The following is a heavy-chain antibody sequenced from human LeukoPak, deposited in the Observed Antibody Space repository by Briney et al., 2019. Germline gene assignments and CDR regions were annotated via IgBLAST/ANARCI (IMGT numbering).Heavy chain of an antibody. CDR2: ISGDGATT. V-gene: IGHV3-43*02. CDR3: VRGSLAGTPHHSIDY. Sequence: QPGGSLRLSCAASGFSFDDNAMYWVRQAPGKGLEWVSLISGDGATTYYADSVKGRFNISRDNSKSSLYLQMNSLRDEDTAVYYCVRGSLAGTPHHSIDYWGQGALVTVSS. CDR1: GFSFDDNA. D-gene: IGHD6-19*01. J-gene: IGHJ4*02.